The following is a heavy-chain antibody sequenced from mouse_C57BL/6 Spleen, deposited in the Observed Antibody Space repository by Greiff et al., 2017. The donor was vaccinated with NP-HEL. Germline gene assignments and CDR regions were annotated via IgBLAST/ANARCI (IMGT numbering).Heavy chain of an antibody. V-gene: IGHV1-72*01. CDR3: ALYYGSSSLYYYAMDY. CDR1: GYTFTSYW. CDR2: IDPNSGGT. J-gene: IGHJ4*01. Sequence: VQLQQPGAELVKPGASVKLSCKASGYTFTSYWMHWVKQRPGRGLEWIGRIDPNSGGTKYHEKFKSKATLTVDKPSSTAYMQLSSLTSEDSAVYYCALYYGSSSLYYYAMDYWGQGTSVTVSS. D-gene: IGHD1-1*01.